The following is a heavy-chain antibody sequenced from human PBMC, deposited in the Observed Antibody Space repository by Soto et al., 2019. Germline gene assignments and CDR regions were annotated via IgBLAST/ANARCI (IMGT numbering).Heavy chain of an antibody. D-gene: IGHD5-18*01. CDR2: ISYDGSNK. V-gene: IGHV3-30-3*01. CDR3: ARVPLLGTAMVLWYVDL. CDR1: GFTFSSYA. Sequence: QVQLVESGGGVVQPGRSLRLSCAASGFTFSSYAMHWVRQAPGKGLEWVAVISYDGSNKYYADSVKGRFTISRDNSKNTLYKKMNSLRAEDTAVYYCARVPLLGTAMVLWYVDLCGSGTLVTVSS. J-gene: IGHJ2*01.